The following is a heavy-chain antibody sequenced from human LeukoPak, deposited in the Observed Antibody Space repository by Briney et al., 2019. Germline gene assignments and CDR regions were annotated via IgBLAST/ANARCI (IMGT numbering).Heavy chain of an antibody. D-gene: IGHD6-19*01. J-gene: IGHJ4*02. CDR3: ARSGPTYTSELDY. V-gene: IGHV3-74*01. CDR2: INSDASST. CDR1: GFTLSRYW. Sequence: HPGGSLRLSCAASGFTLSRYWMHWVRQAPGKGLVWVSRINSDASSTTYAGSVKGRFTISRDNAKNTLYLQMNSLRAEDTAVYFCARSGPTYTSELDYWGQGTLVTVSS.